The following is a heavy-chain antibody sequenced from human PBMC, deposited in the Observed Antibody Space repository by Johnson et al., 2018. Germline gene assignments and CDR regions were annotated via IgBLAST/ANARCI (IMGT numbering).Heavy chain of an antibody. CDR2: ISYDGTKK. CDR1: GFTLSSYV. CDR3: ARCGYDYAFES. V-gene: IGHV3-30*03. Sequence: QVQLVEAGGGVVQPGGSLRLSCAASGFTLSSYVMHWVRQAPGKGLVWGAVISYDGTKKYFGASVKGRFTLSRYNSKHTLYLQMNILSAEATAVYSCARCGYDYAFESWGEGTMVTVSS. D-gene: IGHD5-12*01. J-gene: IGHJ3*02.